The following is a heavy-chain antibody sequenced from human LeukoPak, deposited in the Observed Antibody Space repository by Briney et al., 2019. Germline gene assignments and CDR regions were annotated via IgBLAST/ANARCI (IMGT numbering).Heavy chain of an antibody. V-gene: IGHV3-53*01. J-gene: IGHJ4*02. CDR3: AKDGYDSAPFDY. CDR1: GFIVSHNY. Sequence: GGSLRLSCAASGFIVSHNYMTWVRQAPGKGLEWISVIYIDGTTYYADSVKGRFTISRDQANNTLYLQMNTLRAEDTAVYYCAKDGYDSAPFDYWGQGTLVTVSS. D-gene: IGHD5-12*01. CDR2: IYIDGTT.